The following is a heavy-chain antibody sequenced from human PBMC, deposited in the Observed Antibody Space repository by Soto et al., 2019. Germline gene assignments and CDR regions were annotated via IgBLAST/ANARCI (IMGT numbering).Heavy chain of an antibody. D-gene: IGHD1-1*01. J-gene: IGHJ4*02. Sequence: LRICGASSRFIFSRSWLYWVRQGPGKGLVWVSRINSDGSTTDYADSVKGRFTISRDNAKNTLFLQMNSLRAEDTAVYYCVRMLDRDFWGQGTLVTVSS. CDR3: VRMLDRDF. CDR1: RFIFSRSW. V-gene: IGHV3-74*01. CDR2: INSDGSTT.